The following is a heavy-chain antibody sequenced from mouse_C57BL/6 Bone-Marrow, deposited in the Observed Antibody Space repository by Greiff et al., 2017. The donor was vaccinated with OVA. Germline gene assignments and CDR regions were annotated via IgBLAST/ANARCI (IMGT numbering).Heavy chain of an antibody. CDR2: LWSGGRT. CDR1: GFSLTSYG. CDR3: GRKGVVGYYFDY. D-gene: IGHD1-1*01. J-gene: IGHJ2*01. V-gene: IGHV2-2*01. Sequence: QVQLKESGPGLVQPSQSLSITCTASGFSLTSYGVHWVRQSPGKGLEWLGVLWSGGRTDYTAAFISRRSISKENTKKQVFFKKNRLQDDDAAIYYCGRKGVVGYYFDYWGQGTTLTVSS.